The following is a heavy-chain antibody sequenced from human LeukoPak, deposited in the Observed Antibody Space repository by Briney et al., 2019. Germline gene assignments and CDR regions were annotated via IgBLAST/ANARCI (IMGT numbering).Heavy chain of an antibody. CDR1: GGSISSSSYY. V-gene: IGHV4-39*07. CDR3: ARAVARYYDSSGRFDY. J-gene: IGHJ4*02. CDR2: IYYSGST. D-gene: IGHD3-22*01. Sequence: PSETLSLTCTVSGGSISSSSYYWGWIRQPPGKGLEWIGSIYYSGSTYYNPSLKSRVTISVDTSKNQFSLKLSSVTAADTAVYYCARAVARYYDSSGRFDYWGQGTLVTVSS.